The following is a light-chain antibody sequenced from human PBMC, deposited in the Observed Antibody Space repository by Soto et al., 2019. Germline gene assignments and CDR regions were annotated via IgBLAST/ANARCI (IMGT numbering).Light chain of an antibody. CDR1: SSNIGAGYD. J-gene: IGLJ3*02. Sequence: QAVVTQPPSVSGAPGQRVTISCTGSSSNIGAGYDVHWYQQLPGTAPKLLIYGNSNRPSGVPDRFSGSKSGTSASLAITGLQAEDEVDYYCQSYDSRLSGSRVFGGGTKLTVL. V-gene: IGLV1-40*01. CDR2: GNS. CDR3: QSYDSRLSGSRV.